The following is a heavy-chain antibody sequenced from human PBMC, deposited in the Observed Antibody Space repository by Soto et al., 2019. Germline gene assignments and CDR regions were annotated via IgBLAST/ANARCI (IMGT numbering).Heavy chain of an antibody. Sequence: GASVKVSCKASGGTFSSYTISWVRQAPGQGLEWMGRIIPILGIANYAQKFQGRVTITADKSTSTAYMELSSLRSEDTAVYYCARGPNPVAVHNWFDPWGQGTLVTVSS. V-gene: IGHV1-69*02. CDR2: IIPILGIA. CDR1: GGTFSSYT. J-gene: IGHJ5*02. CDR3: ARGPNPVAVHNWFDP. D-gene: IGHD1-1*01.